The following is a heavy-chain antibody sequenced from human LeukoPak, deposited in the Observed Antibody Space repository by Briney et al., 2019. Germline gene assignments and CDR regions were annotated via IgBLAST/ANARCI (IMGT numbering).Heavy chain of an antibody. CDR3: AKDGREGAFDV. J-gene: IGHJ3*01. D-gene: IGHD1-26*01. V-gene: IGHV3-43*01. CDR2: ISWDGVNT. Sequence: GGSLRLSCAASGFIFDDYLIHWVRQRPGKGLEWVSLISWDGVNTYYSDSVKGRFRISRDNSKNSLYLQMNSLTTEDIAFYYCAKDGREGAFDVWGQGTLVTVSS. CDR1: GFIFDDYL.